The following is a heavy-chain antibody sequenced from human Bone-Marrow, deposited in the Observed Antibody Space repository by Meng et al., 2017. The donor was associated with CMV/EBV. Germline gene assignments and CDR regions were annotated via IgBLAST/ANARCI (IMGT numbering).Heavy chain of an antibody. CDR2: ISGSGGST. D-gene: IGHD3-3*01. V-gene: IGHV3-23*01. CDR1: GFTFSSYA. J-gene: IGHJ3*02. CDR3: ASAFNYDFWSGYYRDAFDI. Sequence: GGSLRLSCAASGFTFSSYAMSWVRQAPGKGLEWVSAISGSGGSTYYADSVKGRFTISRDNSKNTLYLQMNSLRAEDTAVYYCASAFNYDFWSGYYRDAFDIWGQGTMVTVSS.